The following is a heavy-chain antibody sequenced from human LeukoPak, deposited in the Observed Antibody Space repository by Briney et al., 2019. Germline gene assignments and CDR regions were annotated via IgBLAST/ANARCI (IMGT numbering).Heavy chain of an antibody. CDR2: INWNGGST. Sequence: GSLRLSCAASGFTFDNYGMSWVRQAPGKGLEWVSGINWNGGSTGYANSVKGRFTISRDNARNSLYLQMNSLRAEDTALYYCARSYRNNYFDYWGQGTLVTVSS. V-gene: IGHV3-20*04. CDR3: ARSYRNNYFDY. D-gene: IGHD3-16*02. J-gene: IGHJ4*02. CDR1: GFTFDNYG.